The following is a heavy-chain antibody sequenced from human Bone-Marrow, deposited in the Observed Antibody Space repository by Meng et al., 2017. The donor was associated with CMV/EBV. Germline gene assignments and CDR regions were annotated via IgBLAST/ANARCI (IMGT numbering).Heavy chain of an antibody. CDR3: ARDLPYSGSLSAFDV. Sequence: ASVKVSCKASGYTFTGYFFHWVRQAPGQGLEWMGWINPNSGATNYAQKFQGRVTMTRDTSISTAYMELSRLSSDDTAVFYCARDLPYSGSLSAFDVWGQGTMVTVSS. J-gene: IGHJ3*01. CDR1: GYTFTGYF. D-gene: IGHD1-26*01. V-gene: IGHV1-2*02. CDR2: INPNSGAT.